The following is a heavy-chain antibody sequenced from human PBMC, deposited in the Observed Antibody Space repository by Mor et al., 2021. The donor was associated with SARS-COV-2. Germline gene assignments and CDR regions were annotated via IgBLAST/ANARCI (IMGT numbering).Heavy chain of an antibody. V-gene: IGHV3-30*01. J-gene: IGHJ3*02. Sequence: YAESVKGRFTISRDNSKNTLDLEMNSLKVEDTAMYYCEREGECTTASGAFDIWGQGTTVTVSS. CDR3: EREGECTTASGAFDI. D-gene: IGHD2-2*01.